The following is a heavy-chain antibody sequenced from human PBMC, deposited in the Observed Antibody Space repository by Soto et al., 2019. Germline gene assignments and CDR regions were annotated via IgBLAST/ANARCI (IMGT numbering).Heavy chain of an antibody. J-gene: IGHJ4*02. CDR2: IYHSGST. Sequence: QVQLQESGPGLVKPSGTLSLTCAVSGGSISSSNWWSWVRQPPGKGLEWIGEIYHSGSTNYNPSLKSRXXIXVXXSKNQFSLKLSSVTAADTAVYYCAREDGDSSGSGYWGQGTLVTVSS. CDR1: GGSISSSNW. D-gene: IGHD4-17*01. CDR3: AREDGDSSGSGY. V-gene: IGHV4-4*02.